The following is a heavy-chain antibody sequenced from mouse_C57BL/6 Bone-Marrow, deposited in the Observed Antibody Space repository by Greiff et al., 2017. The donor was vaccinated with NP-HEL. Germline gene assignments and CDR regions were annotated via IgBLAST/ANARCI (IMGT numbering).Heavy chain of an antibody. CDR3: ATPIYY. D-gene: IGHD6-5*01. J-gene: IGHJ2*01. CDR1: GFTFSSYG. CDR2: ISSGGSYT. V-gene: IGHV5-6*01. Sequence: EVHLVESGGDLVKPGGSLKLSCAASGFTFSSYGMSWVRQTPDKRMEWVATISSGGSYTYYPDSVKGRFTISRDNAKNTLYLQMSSLKSEDTAMYYCATPIYYWGQGTTLTVSS.